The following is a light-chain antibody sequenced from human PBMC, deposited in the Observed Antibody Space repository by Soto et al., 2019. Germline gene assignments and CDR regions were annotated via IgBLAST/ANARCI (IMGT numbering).Light chain of an antibody. J-gene: IGKJ5*01. CDR1: QSVFYSSNNKNY. CDR3: QQYYSTHIT. CDR2: WAS. V-gene: IGKV4-1*01. Sequence: DIVMTQSPDSLAVSLGERATINCKSSQSVFYSSNNKNYLAWYQQKPGQPPKLLIYWASTRESGVPDRFSGSGSGTDFTLTISSLQAEDVAVYYCQQYYSTHITFGQGTRLEIK.